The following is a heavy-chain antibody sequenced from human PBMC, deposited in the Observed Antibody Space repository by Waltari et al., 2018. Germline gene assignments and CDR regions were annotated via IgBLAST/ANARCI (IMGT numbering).Heavy chain of an antibody. D-gene: IGHD3-10*01. Sequence: QVHLQQSGPGLVKPSGTLSLTCGVSGGSINTNHWWTWVRQYPGKGLEWHGEAYHNGRYNYNPSLKSRVTISVDKSKNQFSLQLISMNAADTAVYYCARGRGLDYWGQGTLVTVSS. CDR2: AYHNGRY. CDR1: GGSINTNHW. V-gene: IGHV4-4*02. J-gene: IGHJ4*02. CDR3: ARGRGLDY.